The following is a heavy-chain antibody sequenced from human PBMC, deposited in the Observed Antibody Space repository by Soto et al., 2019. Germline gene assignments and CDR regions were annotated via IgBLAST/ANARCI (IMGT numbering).Heavy chain of an antibody. Sequence: QVQLVQSGAEVKKPGASVKVSCKASGYTFTSYGISWVRQAPGQGLEWMGWISAYNGNTKDAQKHGGRVTMTTDTSSSTDNMELRLRRSDATAVYYGVRDGGGQSRFDPWGQGTLVTVSS. CDR3: VRDGGGQSRFDP. J-gene: IGHJ5*02. CDR2: ISAYNGNT. CDR1: GYTFTSYG. D-gene: IGHD2-15*01. V-gene: IGHV1-18*01.